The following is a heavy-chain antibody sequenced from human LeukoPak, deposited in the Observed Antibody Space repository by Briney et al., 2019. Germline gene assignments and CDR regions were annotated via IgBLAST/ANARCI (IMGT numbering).Heavy chain of an antibody. J-gene: IGHJ5*01. CDR3: ARSYFGGYYDSSGYLDWFDP. CDR1: GGSISSSSYY. D-gene: IGHD3-22*01. V-gene: IGHV4-39*01. Sequence: SETLSLTCTVSGGSISSSSYYWGWIRQPPGKGLEWIGSIYYSGSTYYNPSLKSRVTISVDTSKNQFSLKLSSVTAADTAVYYCARSYFGGYYDSSGYLDWFDPWGQGTMVTVSS. CDR2: IYYSGST.